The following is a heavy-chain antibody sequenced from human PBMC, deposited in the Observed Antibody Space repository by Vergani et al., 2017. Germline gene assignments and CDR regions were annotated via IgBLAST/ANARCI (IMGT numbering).Heavy chain of an antibody. CDR3: ARLAAPGTWRLDP. J-gene: IGHJ5*02. V-gene: IGHV3-11*06. CDR2: ISSSSSYT. Sequence: GQLVESGGGLVQPGGSLRLSCAASGFTFSDYYMSWIRQAPGKGLEGVSYISSSSSYTNYAGSVKGRFTISRDNAKNSLYLQMNSLRAEDTAVYYCARLAAPGTWRLDPWGQGTLVTVSS. D-gene: IGHD6-13*01. CDR1: GFTFSDYY.